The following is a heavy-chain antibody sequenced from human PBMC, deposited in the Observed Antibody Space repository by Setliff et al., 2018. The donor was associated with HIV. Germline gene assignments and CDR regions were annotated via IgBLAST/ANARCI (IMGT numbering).Heavy chain of an antibody. CDR3: ATIRAYYYDSSGQEYFQH. CDR1: GYTLTEVS. V-gene: IGHV1-24*01. D-gene: IGHD3-22*01. CDR2: FDPEDGET. Sequence: ASVKVSCKVSGYTLTEVSIHWVRQAPGKGLEWMGGFDPEDGETVYAQKFQGRVTMTEDTSTDTAYMELSSLTSEDTAMYYCATIRAYYYDSSGQEYFQHWGHGSLVTVSS. J-gene: IGHJ1*01.